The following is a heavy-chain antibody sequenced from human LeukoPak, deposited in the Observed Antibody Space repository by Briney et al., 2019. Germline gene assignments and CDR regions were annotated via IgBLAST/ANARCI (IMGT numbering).Heavy chain of an antibody. CDR3: ARGTTVTGYDY. CDR2: ISGSGGST. D-gene: IGHD4-17*01. CDR1: GFTFSSYA. Sequence: GGSLRLSCAASGFTFSSYAMNWVRQAPGKGLEWVSVISGSGGSTYYADSVKGRFTISRDNAKNSLYLQMNSLRAEDTAVYYCARGTTVTGYDYWGQGTLVTVSS. V-gene: IGHV3-23*01. J-gene: IGHJ4*02.